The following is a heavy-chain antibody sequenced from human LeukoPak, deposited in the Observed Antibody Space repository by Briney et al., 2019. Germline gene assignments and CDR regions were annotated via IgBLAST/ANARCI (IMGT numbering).Heavy chain of an antibody. CDR2: INPNGGST. J-gene: IGHJ4*02. V-gene: IGHV1-46*01. CDR1: GYTFTSYY. Sequence: ASVKVSCKASGYTFTSYYMHWVRQAPGQGLEWMGIINPNGGSTNYAQSFQGRVTMTRDTSTSTVYMELSSLGSEDTAVHYCARWELESSGFDYWGQGTLVTVSS. CDR3: ARWELESSGFDY. D-gene: IGHD1-26*01.